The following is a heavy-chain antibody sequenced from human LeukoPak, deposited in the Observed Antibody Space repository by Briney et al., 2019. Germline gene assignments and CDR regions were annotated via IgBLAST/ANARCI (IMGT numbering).Heavy chain of an antibody. V-gene: IGHV3-48*03. CDR3: ARGTVTAYYYGMDV. CDR1: GFTFSRYG. Sequence: GGSLRLSCAASGFTFSRYGMHWVRQAPGKGLEWISYISSSGSTIYYADSVKGRFTISRDNAKNSLYLQMNSLRAEDTAVYYCARGTVTAYYYGMDVWGQGTTVTVSS. J-gene: IGHJ6*02. CDR2: ISSSGSTI. D-gene: IGHD4-17*01.